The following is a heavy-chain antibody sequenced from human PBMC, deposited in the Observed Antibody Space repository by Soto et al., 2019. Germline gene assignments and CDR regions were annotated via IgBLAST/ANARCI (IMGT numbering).Heavy chain of an antibody. CDR1: GFTFDDYA. Sequence: PGGSLRLSCAASGFTFDDYAMHWVRQAPGKGLEWVSGISWNSGSIGYADSVKGRFTISRDNAKNSLYLQMNSLRAEDTALYYCAKVGIVGAAGAYYFDYWGQGTLVTVSS. CDR2: ISWNSGSI. J-gene: IGHJ4*02. CDR3: AKVGIVGAAGAYYFDY. D-gene: IGHD6-13*01. V-gene: IGHV3-9*01.